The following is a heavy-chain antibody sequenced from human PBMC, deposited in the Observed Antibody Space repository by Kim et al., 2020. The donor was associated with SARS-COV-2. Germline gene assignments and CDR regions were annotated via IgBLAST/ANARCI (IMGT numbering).Heavy chain of an antibody. J-gene: IGHJ4*02. V-gene: IGHV3-23*03. D-gene: IGHD6-13*01. Sequence: YADSVKGRFTDSRDNSKNTLYLQMNSLRAEDTAVYYCAKDELAAAGMLDYWGQGTLVTVSS. CDR3: AKDELAAAGMLDY.